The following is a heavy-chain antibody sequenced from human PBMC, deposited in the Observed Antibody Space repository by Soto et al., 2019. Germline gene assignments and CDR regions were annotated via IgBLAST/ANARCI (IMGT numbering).Heavy chain of an antibody. CDR2: IYYTGDT. J-gene: IGHJ4*02. CDR1: GGSIRGSSYY. CDR3: ARSLAATTRYFDN. D-gene: IGHD2-15*01. Sequence: SETLSLTCTVSGGSIRGSSYYWGWIRQPPGKGLEWIGCIYYTGDTYYNPSLKSRVAISVDTSRNKFSLKLSSVTAAHTAVYYCARSLAATTRYFDNWGQGTMVTVSS. V-gene: IGHV4-39*01.